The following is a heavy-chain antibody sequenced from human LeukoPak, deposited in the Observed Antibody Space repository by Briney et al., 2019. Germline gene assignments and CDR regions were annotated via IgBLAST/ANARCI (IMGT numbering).Heavy chain of an antibody. Sequence: SVKVSCKASGGTFSSYAISWVRQAPGQGLEWMGRIISILGIANYAQKFQGRVTITADKSTSTAYMELSSLRSEDTAVYYCARNMLLWFGELLSPSDYWGQGTLVTVSS. CDR3: ARNMLLWFGELLSPSDY. CDR1: GGTFSSYA. J-gene: IGHJ4*02. D-gene: IGHD3-10*01. V-gene: IGHV1-69*04. CDR2: IISILGIA.